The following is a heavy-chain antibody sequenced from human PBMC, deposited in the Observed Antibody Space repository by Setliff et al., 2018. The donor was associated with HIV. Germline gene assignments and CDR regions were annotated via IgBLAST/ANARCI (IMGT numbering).Heavy chain of an antibody. CDR2: ITNTGAT. V-gene: IGHV4-61*02. J-gene: IGHJ2*01. Sequence: SETLSLTCTVSGDSISSGNYYWTWIRQPAGKALEWIGRITNTGATEYNPSLKSRVTVSVDTSQNQFSLTLTSVTAADTATYFCSRGPPFDRWGRGTLVTVSS. CDR3: SRGPPFDR. CDR1: GDSISSGNYY.